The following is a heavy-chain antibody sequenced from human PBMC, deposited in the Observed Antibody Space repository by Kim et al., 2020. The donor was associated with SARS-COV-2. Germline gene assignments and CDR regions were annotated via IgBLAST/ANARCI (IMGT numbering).Heavy chain of an antibody. V-gene: IGHV3-7*01. CDR2: IKQDGSEK. Sequence: GGSLRLSCTASGFSFSNSWMSWIRQAPGKGLELVAGIKQDGSEKYYVDSVKGRFTISRDNAKNSLYLQMNSLRVEDTAVYYCARTMEFWGQGTRVTVSS. CDR1: GFSFSNSW. CDR3: ARTMEF. D-gene: IGHD3-10*01. J-gene: IGHJ4*02.